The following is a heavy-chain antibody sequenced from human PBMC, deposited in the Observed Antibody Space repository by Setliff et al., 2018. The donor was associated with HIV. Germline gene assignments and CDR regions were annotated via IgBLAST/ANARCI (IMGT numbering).Heavy chain of an antibody. V-gene: IGHV3-7*01. D-gene: IGHD3-3*01. Sequence: PGGSLRLSCAASGFMFGVDWMSWVRQTPGKGLEWVASVTPDGGDKYYANSMRGRFTISRDNAKNTVYLQMNSLRAEDTAVYYCVRVVTIFSTGPHFDPWGQGTLVTVSS. CDR2: VTPDGGDK. J-gene: IGHJ5*02. CDR1: GFMFGVDW. CDR3: VRVVTIFSTGPHFDP.